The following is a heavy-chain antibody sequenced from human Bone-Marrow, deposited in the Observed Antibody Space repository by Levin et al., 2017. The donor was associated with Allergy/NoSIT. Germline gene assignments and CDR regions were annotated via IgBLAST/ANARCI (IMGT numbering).Heavy chain of an antibody. CDR2: IFSSGST. CDR3: ARRTGYNYDNHCYFDL. CDR1: GASISSSY. D-gene: IGHD5-24*01. J-gene: IGHJ2*01. Sequence: SETLSLTCSVSGASISSSYWSWIRQPPGKGLEWIGYIFSSGSTNYNPSLKTEVTISADVSKNELSLKLRSVTAADTAVDYCARRTGYNYDNHCYFDLWGRGTLVTVSS. V-gene: IGHV4-59*08.